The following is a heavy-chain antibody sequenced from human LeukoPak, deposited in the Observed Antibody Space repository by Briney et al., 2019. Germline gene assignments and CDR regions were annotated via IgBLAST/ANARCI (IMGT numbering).Heavy chain of an antibody. D-gene: IGHD3-22*01. CDR2: INSDGSST. CDR1: GFTFSSYW. V-gene: IGHV3-74*01. CDR3: ASHYDSSGYVDY. Sequence: QAGGSLRLSCAASGFTFSSYWMNWARQAPGKGLVWVSRINSDGSSTSYADSVKGRFTISRDNAKNTLYLQMNSLRAEDTAVYYCASHYDSSGYVDYWGQGTLVTVSS. J-gene: IGHJ4*02.